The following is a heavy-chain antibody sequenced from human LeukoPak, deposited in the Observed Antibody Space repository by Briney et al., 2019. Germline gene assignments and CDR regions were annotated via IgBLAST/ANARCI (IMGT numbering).Heavy chain of an antibody. J-gene: IGHJ3*02. V-gene: IGHV3-48*02. D-gene: IGHD4-17*01. CDR1: GFTFSAYA. Sequence: SGGSLRLSCEASGFTFSAYAMTWVRQAPGKGLEWVSHISSSSSTIYYADSVKGRFTISRDNAKNSLYLQMNSLRDEDTAVYYCARDRGYGDYVGAFDIWGQGTMVTVSS. CDR2: ISSSSSTI. CDR3: ARDRGYGDYVGAFDI.